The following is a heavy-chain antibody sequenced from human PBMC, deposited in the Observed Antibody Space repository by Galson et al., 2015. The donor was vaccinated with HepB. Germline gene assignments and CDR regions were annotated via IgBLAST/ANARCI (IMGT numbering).Heavy chain of an antibody. J-gene: IGHJ5*02. CDR1: GFIFSNYW. CDR3: ARVARYCGGASCYGWFDP. D-gene: IGHD2-2*01. V-gene: IGHV3-74*01. Sequence: SLRLSCAASGFIFSNYWMHWVRQTPGKGPVWISRINTDGTFLSYADSVKGRFTISRDNAKNTLYLQMNSLRAEDTAEYYCARVARYCGGASCYGWFDPWGQGTQVTVSS. CDR2: INTDGTFL.